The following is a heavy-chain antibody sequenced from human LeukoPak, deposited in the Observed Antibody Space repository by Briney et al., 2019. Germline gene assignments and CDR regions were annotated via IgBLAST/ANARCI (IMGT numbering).Heavy chain of an antibody. V-gene: IGHV1-2*02. CDR3: ARLYSGYGNYYYYMDV. Sequence: ASVKVSCKASGYTFTGYYMHWVRQAPGQGLEWMGWINPNSGGTNYAQKFQGRVTMTGDTSISTAYMELSSLRSDDTAVYYCARLYSGYGNYYYYMDVWGKGATVTVSS. D-gene: IGHD5-12*01. J-gene: IGHJ6*03. CDR2: INPNSGGT. CDR1: GYTFTGYY.